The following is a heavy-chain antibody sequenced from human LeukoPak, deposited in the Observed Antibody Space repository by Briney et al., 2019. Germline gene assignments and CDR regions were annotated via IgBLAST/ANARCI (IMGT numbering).Heavy chain of an antibody. CDR3: ARDESGPAY. CDR1: GFTFSSYA. Sequence: GGSLRLSCAASGFTFSSYAMHWVRQAPGKGLEWVANIKQDGSEKYYVDSVKGRFTISRDSAKNSLYLHMNSLRAEDTALYYCARDESGPAYWGQGTLVTVSS. V-gene: IGHV3-7*01. D-gene: IGHD3-3*01. J-gene: IGHJ4*02. CDR2: IKQDGSEK.